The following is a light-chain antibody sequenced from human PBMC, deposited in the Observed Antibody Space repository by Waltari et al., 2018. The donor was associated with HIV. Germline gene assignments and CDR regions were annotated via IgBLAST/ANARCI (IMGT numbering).Light chain of an antibody. V-gene: IGKV3-15*01. CDR2: DTS. CDR1: QDVFRP. CDR3: LQYNAWPPVT. J-gene: IGKJ4*01. Sequence: EIMMMQSPHALYVSPGGRVSLSCRARQDVFRPVAWYQQKPGLPHRLVIFDTSIRASGVPARFSGSGSGTEFILTITSLQREDFAVYYGLQYNAWPPVTFGGGTKVDI.